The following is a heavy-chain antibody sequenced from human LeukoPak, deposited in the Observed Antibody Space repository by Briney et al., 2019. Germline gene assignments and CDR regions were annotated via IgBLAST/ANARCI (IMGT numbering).Heavy chain of an antibody. D-gene: IGHD3-22*01. V-gene: IGHV3-30*04. CDR1: GFTFSSYA. Sequence: PGGSLRLSCAASGFTFSSYAMHWVRQAPGKGLEWVAVISYDGSNKYYADSVKGRFTISRDNSKNTLYLQMNSLRAEDTAVYYCARDDDSSLLDYFDYWGQGTLVTVSS. J-gene: IGHJ4*02. CDR3: ARDDDSSLLDYFDY. CDR2: ISYDGSNK.